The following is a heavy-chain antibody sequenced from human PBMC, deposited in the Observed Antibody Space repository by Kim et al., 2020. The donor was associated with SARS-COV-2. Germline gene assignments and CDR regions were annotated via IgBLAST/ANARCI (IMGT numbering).Heavy chain of an antibody. CDR3: ARARRPYYYDTFDY. Sequence: SETLSLTCTVSGGSISTYFWSWIRQPPGKGLEWIGYIYYSGSTDYNPSLKSRVTISVDTSKNQFSLKLSSVTAADTAIYYCARARRPYYYDTFDYWGQGTLVTVSS. J-gene: IGHJ4*02. CDR2: IYYSGST. D-gene: IGHD3-22*01. V-gene: IGHV4-59*13. CDR1: GGSISTYF.